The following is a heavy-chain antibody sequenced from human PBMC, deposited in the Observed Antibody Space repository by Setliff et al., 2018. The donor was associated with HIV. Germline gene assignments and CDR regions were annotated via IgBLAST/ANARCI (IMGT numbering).Heavy chain of an antibody. Sequence: SETLSLTCSVSGGSISNHYWSWIRQPPGKGLEWIGYIYYTGSTNYNPSLRGRVTISVDTSKNQFSLKLSSVTAADTAVYYCASTYYYDSLHFHHWGQGTLVTV. CDR3: ASTYYYDSLHFHH. D-gene: IGHD3-22*01. CDR1: GGSISNHY. J-gene: IGHJ1*01. CDR2: IYYTGST. V-gene: IGHV4-59*11.